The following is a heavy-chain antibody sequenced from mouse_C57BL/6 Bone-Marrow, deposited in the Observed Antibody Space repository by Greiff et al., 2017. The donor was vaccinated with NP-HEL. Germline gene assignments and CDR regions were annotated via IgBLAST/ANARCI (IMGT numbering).Heavy chain of an antibody. J-gene: IGHJ3*01. V-gene: IGHV5-12*01. CDR2: ISNGGGST. Sequence: EVQGVESGGGLVQPGGSLKLSCAASGFTFSDYYMYWVRQTPEKRLEWVAYISNGGGSTYYPDTVKGRFTISRDNAKNTLYLQMSRLKSEDTAMYYCARHAAQAPFAYWGQGTLVTVSA. D-gene: IGHD3-2*02. CDR1: GFTFSDYY. CDR3: ARHAAQAPFAY.